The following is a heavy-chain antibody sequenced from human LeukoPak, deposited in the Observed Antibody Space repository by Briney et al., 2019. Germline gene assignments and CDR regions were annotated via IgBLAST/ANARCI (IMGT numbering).Heavy chain of an antibody. CDR2: IYYSGST. V-gene: IGHV4-59*01. CDR1: GGSISSYY. CDR3: ARASYYDSSGYYWAAFDI. D-gene: IGHD3-22*01. Sequence: SETLSLTCTVSGGSISSYYWSWIRQPPGKGLEWIGYIYYSGSTNYNPSLKSRVTISVDTSKNQFSLKLSSVTAADTAVYYCARASYYDSSGYYWAAFDIWGQGTMVTVSS. J-gene: IGHJ3*02.